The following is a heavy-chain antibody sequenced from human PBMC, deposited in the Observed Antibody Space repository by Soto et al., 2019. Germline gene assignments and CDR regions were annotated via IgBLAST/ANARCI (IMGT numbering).Heavy chain of an antibody. J-gene: IGHJ6*02. V-gene: IGHV4-28*01. CDR2: IYYTGRT. CDR3: ARTFDYGYYYGLDV. CDR1: GSSIRSSNW. D-gene: IGHD4-17*01. Sequence: PSETLSLTCAVSGSSIRSSNWWGWIRQPPGKGLEWIGYIYYTGRTYYNPSLTSRVTMSVDTSKSQFSLRLSSVTAVDTAVYHCARTFDYGYYYGLDVWGQGTTVTVS.